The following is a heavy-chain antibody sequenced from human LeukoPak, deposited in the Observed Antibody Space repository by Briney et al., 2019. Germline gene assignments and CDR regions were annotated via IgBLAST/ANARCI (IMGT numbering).Heavy chain of an antibody. CDR1: GASISGSSYY. CDR3: ARDAGHQLSRRNYYAMDV. CDR2: IYYGGST. J-gene: IGHJ6*02. V-gene: IGHV4-39*07. D-gene: IGHD2-2*01. Sequence: PSETLSLTCTVSGASISGSSYYWGWIRQPPGKGLEWIGSIYYGGSTYYNPSLKSRVTISVDTSKNQFSLKVNSVTAADTAVYYCARDAGHQLSRRNYYAMDVWGQGTTVTVSS.